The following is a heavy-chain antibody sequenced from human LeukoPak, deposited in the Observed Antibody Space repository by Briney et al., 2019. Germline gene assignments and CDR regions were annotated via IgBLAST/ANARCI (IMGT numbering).Heavy chain of an antibody. CDR1: GYTFTSYD. CDR3: ARGGSSGWKDYYGMDV. Sequence: ASVKVSCKASGYTFTSYDIKWVRQATGQGLEWMGWMNPNSGNTGYAQKFQGRVTMTRNTSISTAYMELSSLRSEDTAVYYCARGGSSGWKDYYGMDVWGQGTTVTVSS. D-gene: IGHD6-19*01. V-gene: IGHV1-8*01. CDR2: MNPNSGNT. J-gene: IGHJ6*02.